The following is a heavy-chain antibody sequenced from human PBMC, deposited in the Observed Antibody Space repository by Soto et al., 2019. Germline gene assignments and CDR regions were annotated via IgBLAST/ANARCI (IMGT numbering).Heavy chain of an antibody. J-gene: IGHJ6*01. Sequence: QLQLQESGPGLVKPSETLSLNCTVSGVSISSGNYYWGWVRQSPGKGLEWIGSIYHTGSTYDNPSLNRRVTISVDTSKNQFSLSLRSVNAADAAGYYGVHDYNRGMDVWGQGTTVTVSS. D-gene: IGHD3-22*01. CDR3: VHDYNRGMDV. V-gene: IGHV4-39*01. CDR2: IYHTGST. CDR1: GVSISSGNYY.